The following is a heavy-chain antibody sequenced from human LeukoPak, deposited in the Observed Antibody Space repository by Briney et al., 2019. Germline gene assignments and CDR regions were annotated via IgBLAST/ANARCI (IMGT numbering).Heavy chain of an antibody. Sequence: GGSLRLSCAASGFTFSSYAMSWVRQAPGKGLEWVSVISGSGGSTYYADSVKGRFTISGDNSKNTLYLQMNSLRAEDTAVYYCAQDRLGSDAFDIWGQGTMVTVSS. V-gene: IGHV3-23*01. CDR3: AQDRLGSDAFDI. D-gene: IGHD3-10*01. CDR1: GFTFSSYA. CDR2: ISGSGGST. J-gene: IGHJ3*02.